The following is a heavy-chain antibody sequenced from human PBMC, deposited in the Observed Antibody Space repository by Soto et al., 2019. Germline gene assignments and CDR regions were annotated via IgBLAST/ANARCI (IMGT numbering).Heavy chain of an antibody. Sequence: PSETLSLTCTVSGDSLTRNYWSWIRQPPGKGLEWLAYIHNGRSTYYNPSLKSRVTISVDRSKNQFSLKLSSVTAADTAVYYCASAGGLGAVAADYWGQGTLVTVSS. CDR3: ASAGGLGAVAADY. CDR2: IHNGRST. D-gene: IGHD6-19*01. J-gene: IGHJ4*02. CDR1: GDSLTRNY. V-gene: IGHV4-59*12.